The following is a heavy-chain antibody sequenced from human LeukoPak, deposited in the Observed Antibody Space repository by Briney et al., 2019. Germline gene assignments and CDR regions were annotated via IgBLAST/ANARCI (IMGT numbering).Heavy chain of an antibody. CDR2: IYYSGST. V-gene: IGHV4-61*05. CDR3: ARGVQGWFAP. D-gene: IGHD3-10*01. J-gene: IGHJ5*02. CDR1: GGSISSSSYY. Sequence: SETLSLTCTVSGGSISSSSYYWGWIRQPPGKGLEWIGYIYYSGSTNYNPSLKSRVTISVDTSKNQFSLRLTSVAAADTAVYYCARGVQGWFAPWGQGTLVTVSS.